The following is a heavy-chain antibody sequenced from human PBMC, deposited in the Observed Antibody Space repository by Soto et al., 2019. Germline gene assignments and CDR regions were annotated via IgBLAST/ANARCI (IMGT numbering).Heavy chain of an antibody. V-gene: IGHV4-39*01. CDR3: ARHGVRGYHPGRGAFDI. CDR1: GGSISSSSYY. Sequence: SETLSLTCTVSGGSISSSSYYWGWIRQPPGKGLEWIGSIYYSGSTYYNPSLKSRVTISVDTSKNQFSLKLSSVTAADTAVFYCARHGVRGYHPGRGAFDIWGQGTMVTVSS. CDR2: IYYSGST. J-gene: IGHJ3*02. D-gene: IGHD3-10*01.